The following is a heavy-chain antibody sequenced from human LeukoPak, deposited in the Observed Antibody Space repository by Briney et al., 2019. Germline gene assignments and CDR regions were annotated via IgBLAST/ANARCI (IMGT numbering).Heavy chain of an antibody. Sequence: PGRSLRLSCAASGFTFSSYGMHWVRQAPGKGLEWVAVISYDGSNKYYADSVKGRFTISRDNSKNTLYLQMNSLRAEDTAVYYCAKGMYCSGGSCYPDVGYYYYYGMDVWGQGTTVTVSS. J-gene: IGHJ6*02. CDR3: AKGMYCSGGSCYPDVGYYYYYGMDV. V-gene: IGHV3-30*18. D-gene: IGHD2-15*01. CDR2: ISYDGSNK. CDR1: GFTFSSYG.